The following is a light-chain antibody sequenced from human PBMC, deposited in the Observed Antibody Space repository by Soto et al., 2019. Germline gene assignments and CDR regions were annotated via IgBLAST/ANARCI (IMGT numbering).Light chain of an antibody. CDR3: LQDYNYPWT. CDR1: QGIRND. Sequence: AIQMTQSPSSLSASVGDRVTITCRASQGIRNDVGWYQQKPGKAPKLLIYAASSLQSGVPSRFSGSGSGTDFTLTISSLPPEDFATYYCLQDYNYPWTFGQGTKVDIK. CDR2: AAS. V-gene: IGKV1-6*01. J-gene: IGKJ1*01.